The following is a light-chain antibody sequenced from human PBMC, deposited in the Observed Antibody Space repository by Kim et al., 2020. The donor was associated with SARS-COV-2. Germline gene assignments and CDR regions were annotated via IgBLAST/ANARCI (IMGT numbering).Light chain of an antibody. CDR3: QQYGASPPRYT. CDR2: AAS. J-gene: IGKJ2*01. CDR1: QSVTSNY. V-gene: IGKV3-20*01. Sequence: EVVLTQSPDTLSLSPGERATLSCRASQSVTSNYLAWYQQKPGQAPRLLIFAASSRATGIPDRFSGSGSGTDFTLTISRLEAEDFAVYYCQQYGASPPRYTFGQGTKLEI.